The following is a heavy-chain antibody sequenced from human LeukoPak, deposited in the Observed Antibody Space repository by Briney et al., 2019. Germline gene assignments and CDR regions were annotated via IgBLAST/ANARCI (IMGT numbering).Heavy chain of an antibody. Sequence: GGSLRLSCAASGFTFSSYSMNWVRQAPGKGLEWVSYISSSSTIYYADSVKGRFTISRDNAKNSLYLQMNSLRAEDTAVYYCAKDIPLDYYGSGSYYWWFDPWGQGTLVTVSS. CDR2: ISSSSTI. CDR3: AKDIPLDYYGSGSYYWWFDP. CDR1: GFTFSSYS. J-gene: IGHJ5*02. V-gene: IGHV3-48*01. D-gene: IGHD3-10*01.